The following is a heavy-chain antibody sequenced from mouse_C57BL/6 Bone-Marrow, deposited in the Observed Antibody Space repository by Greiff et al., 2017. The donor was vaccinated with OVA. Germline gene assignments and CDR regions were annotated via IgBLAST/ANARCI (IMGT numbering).Heavy chain of an antibody. Sequence: EVMLVESGGGLVKPGGSLKLSCAASGFTFSSYAMSWVRQTPEKRLEWVATISDGGSYTYYPDNVKGRFTISRDNAKNNLYLQMSHLKSEDTAMYYCARDRDYSNYEGYAMDYWGQGTSVTVSS. V-gene: IGHV5-4*01. J-gene: IGHJ4*01. CDR3: ARDRDYSNYEGYAMDY. CDR1: GFTFSSYA. CDR2: ISDGGSYT. D-gene: IGHD2-5*01.